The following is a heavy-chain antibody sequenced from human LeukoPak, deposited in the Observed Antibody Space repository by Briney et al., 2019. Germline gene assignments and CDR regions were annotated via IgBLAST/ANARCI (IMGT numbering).Heavy chain of an antibody. D-gene: IGHD6-6*01. CDR1: GGSFSGYY. V-gene: IGHV4-34*01. Sequence: SETLSLTRAVYGGSFSGYYWSWIRQPPGKGLEWIGEINHSGSTNYNPSLKSRVTISVDTSKNQFSLKLSSVTAADTAVYYCARGVPGIAARRFDPWGQGTLVTVSS. CDR3: ARGVPGIAARRFDP. CDR2: INHSGST. J-gene: IGHJ5*02.